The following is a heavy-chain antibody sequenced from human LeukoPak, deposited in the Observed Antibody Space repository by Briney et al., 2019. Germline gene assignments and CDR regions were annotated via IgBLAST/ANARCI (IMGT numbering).Heavy chain of an antibody. CDR3: AVNWGRH. D-gene: IGHD7-27*01. CDR1: GFTFSSYG. Sequence: GGSLRLSCAASGFTFSSYGMHWVRQTPGKGLEWVAFIRYDGSNKYYADSVKGRFTISRDNAKNSLYLQMNSLRAEDTALYYCAVNWGRHWGQGTLVTVSS. V-gene: IGHV3-30*02. CDR2: IRYDGSNK. J-gene: IGHJ4*02.